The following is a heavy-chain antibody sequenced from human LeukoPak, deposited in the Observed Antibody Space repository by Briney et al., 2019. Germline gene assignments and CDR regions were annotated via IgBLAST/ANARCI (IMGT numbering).Heavy chain of an antibody. CDR2: INPSGGSP. CDR1: GYTFTSYH. CDR3: ARVIDSSSSGDFDY. V-gene: IGHV1-46*01. J-gene: IGHJ4*02. D-gene: IGHD6-6*01. Sequence: GASVKVSCKASGYTFTSYHLHWVRQAPGQGLEWMGIINPSGGSPNYAQKFQGRVTITADKSTSTAYMELSSLRSEDTAMYYCARVIDSSSSGDFDYWGQGTLVTVSS.